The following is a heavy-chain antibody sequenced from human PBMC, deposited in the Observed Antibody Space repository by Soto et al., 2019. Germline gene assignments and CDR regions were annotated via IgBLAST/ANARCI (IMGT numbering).Heavy chain of an antibody. CDR3: AYRDPGWFIY. CDR2: IYWDDDK. J-gene: IGHJ4*02. V-gene: IGHV2-5*02. D-gene: IGHD2-15*01. Sequence: GSGPTLVNPPQTLTLTCTFSGLSLSTSGVGVGWIRQPPGKALEWLALIYWDDDKRYSPSLKSRLTITKDASKNQVVLTMTNMDPVDTATYYCAYRDPGWFIYWCQGTLVNVSS. CDR1: GLSLSTSGVG.